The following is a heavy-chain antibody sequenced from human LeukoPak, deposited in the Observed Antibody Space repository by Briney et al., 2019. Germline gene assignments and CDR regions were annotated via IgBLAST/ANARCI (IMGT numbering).Heavy chain of an antibody. Sequence: GGSLRLSCAASGFTFSSYGMHWVRQAPGKGLEWVAFIRYDGSNKYYADSVKGRFTISRDNSKNTLYLQMNSLRAEDTAVYYCAKGYCVNDKCSNYDYWGQGTLVTVSS. CDR2: IRYDGSNK. V-gene: IGHV3-30*02. CDR1: GFTFSSYG. CDR3: AKGYCVNDKCSNYDY. D-gene: IGHD2-8*01. J-gene: IGHJ4*02.